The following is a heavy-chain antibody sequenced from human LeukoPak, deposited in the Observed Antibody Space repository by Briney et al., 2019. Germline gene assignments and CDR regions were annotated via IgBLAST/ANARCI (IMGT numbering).Heavy chain of an antibody. V-gene: IGHV1-69*01. D-gene: IGHD3-16*01. Sequence: GSSVKVSCKASGGTFSSYAISWVRQAPGQGLEWMGGIIPIFGTANYAQKFQGRVTITADESTSTACMELSSLRSEDTAVYYCARGGRPIMITFGGEGAFDPWGQGTLVTVSS. CDR1: GGTFSSYA. CDR2: IIPIFGTA. J-gene: IGHJ5*02. CDR3: ARGGRPIMITFGGEGAFDP.